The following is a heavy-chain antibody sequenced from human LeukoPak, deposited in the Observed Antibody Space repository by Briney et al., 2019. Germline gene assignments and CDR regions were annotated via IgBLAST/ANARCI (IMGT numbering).Heavy chain of an antibody. CDR2: ISGSGGST. V-gene: IGHV3-23*01. CDR1: GFTLSSYA. CDR3: AKDGGPLWRPEAYFDY. D-gene: IGHD2/OR15-2a*01. Sequence: GGSLRLSCAASGFTLSSYAMSWVRQTPGKGLAWASAISGSGGSTYYADSVKGRFTISRDNSKNTLYLQMNSLRAEDTAVYYCAKDGGPLWRPEAYFDYWGQGTLVTVSS. J-gene: IGHJ4*02.